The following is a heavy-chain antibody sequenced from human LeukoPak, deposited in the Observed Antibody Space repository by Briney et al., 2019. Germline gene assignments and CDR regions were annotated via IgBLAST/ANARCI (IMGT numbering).Heavy chain of an antibody. CDR2: ISAYNGNT. D-gene: IGHD6-6*01. Sequence: ASVKVSCKASGYTFTRYGISWVRQAPGQGGEWMGWISAYNGNTKYEQKLQGRVTMTTDTSTSTAYMELRSLRSDDTAVYYCARDRIPYSSSSQNWFDPWGQGTLVTVSS. V-gene: IGHV1-18*01. CDR1: GYTFTRYG. CDR3: ARDRIPYSSSSQNWFDP. J-gene: IGHJ5*02.